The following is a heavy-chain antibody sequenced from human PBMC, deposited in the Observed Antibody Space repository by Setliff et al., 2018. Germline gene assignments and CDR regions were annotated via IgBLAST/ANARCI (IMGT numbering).Heavy chain of an antibody. CDR2: YSPYNGKT. CDR3: ARDLEVAVASGHCFDP. CDR1: GSTFTDSI. V-gene: IGHV1-18*01. D-gene: IGHD6-19*01. Sequence: GASVKVSCKASGSTFTDSIVNWVRQAPGQGLEWVGWYSPYNGKTYSAQKFQGRVTLSTDTSTTTAYMELRSLTSDDTAFYYCARDLEVAVASGHCFDPWGQGTLVTVSS. J-gene: IGHJ5*02.